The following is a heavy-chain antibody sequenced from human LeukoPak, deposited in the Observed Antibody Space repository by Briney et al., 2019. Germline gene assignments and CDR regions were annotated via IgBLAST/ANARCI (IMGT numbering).Heavy chain of an antibody. Sequence: SETLSLTCTVSGDSITSGTYYWSWIRQPAGKGLEWIGRMYPSGSTNYNPSLKSRVTISLDTSKDEFSLKLSSVTVADMPVYYCARDRYCSSSSCTSGPLDWGQGTLVTVSS. CDR1: GDSITSGTYY. CDR2: MYPSGST. CDR3: ARDRYCSSSSCTSGPLD. J-gene: IGHJ4*02. V-gene: IGHV4-61*02. D-gene: IGHD2-2*01.